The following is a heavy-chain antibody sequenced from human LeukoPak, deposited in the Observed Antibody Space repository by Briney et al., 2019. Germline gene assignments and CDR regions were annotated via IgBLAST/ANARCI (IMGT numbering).Heavy chain of an antibody. J-gene: IGHJ6*02. D-gene: IGHD2-2*01. CDR3: AREDCSSTSCYMSRRDYYYYGMDV. Sequence: VASVKVSCKASGYTFTSYGISWVRQAPGQGLEWMGWISAYNGNTNYAQKLQGRVTVTTDTSTSTAYMELGSLRSDDTAVYYCAREDCSSTSCYMSRRDYYYYGMDVWAKGPRSPSP. CDR1: GYTFTSYG. V-gene: IGHV1-18*01. CDR2: ISAYNGNT.